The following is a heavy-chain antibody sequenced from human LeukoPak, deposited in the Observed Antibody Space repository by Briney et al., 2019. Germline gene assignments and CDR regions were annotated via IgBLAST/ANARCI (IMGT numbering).Heavy chain of an antibody. Sequence: ASVKVSCKASGYTFTGYYMHWVRQAPGQGLEWMGWINPNSGGTNYAQKFQGRDTMTRDTSISTAYMELSRLRSDDTAVYYCARDSSSVDAFDIWGQGTMVTVSS. CDR1: GYTFTGYY. CDR2: INPNSGGT. V-gene: IGHV1-2*02. CDR3: ARDSSSVDAFDI. J-gene: IGHJ3*02. D-gene: IGHD6-6*01.